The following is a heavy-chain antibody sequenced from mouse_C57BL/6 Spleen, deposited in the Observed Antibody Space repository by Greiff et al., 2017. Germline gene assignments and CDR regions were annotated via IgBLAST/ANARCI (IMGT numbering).Heavy chain of an antibody. Sequence: VQLQQPGAELVKPGASVKISCKASGYTFTSYWITWVKQRPGQGLEWIGDIYPGSGSTNYNEKFKSKATLTVDTSSSTAYMQLSSLTSEDSAVYYCARQDGSSSWFAYWGQGTLVTVSA. CDR2: IYPGSGST. D-gene: IGHD1-1*01. J-gene: IGHJ3*01. CDR3: ARQDGSSSWFAY. V-gene: IGHV1-55*01. CDR1: GYTFTSYW.